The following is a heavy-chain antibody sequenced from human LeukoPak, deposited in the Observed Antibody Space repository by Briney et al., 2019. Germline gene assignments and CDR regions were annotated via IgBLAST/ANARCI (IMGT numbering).Heavy chain of an antibody. V-gene: IGHV6-1*01. J-gene: IGHJ4*02. CDR2: TYYRSKWYD. Sequence: SQTLSPTCAISGDSVSSNSAAWNWIRQSPSRGLEWLGRTYYRSKWYDHYAVSVKGRVTVNPDTSKNQFSLQLSSVTPEDTAVYYCARGYGYGFDYWGQGTLVTVSS. CDR3: ARGYGYGFDY. D-gene: IGHD5-18*01. CDR1: GDSVSSNSAA.